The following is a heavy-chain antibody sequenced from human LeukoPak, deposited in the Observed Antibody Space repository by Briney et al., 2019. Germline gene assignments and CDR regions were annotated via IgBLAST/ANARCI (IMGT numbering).Heavy chain of an antibody. CDR3: AREGRMGGYYFDY. J-gene: IGHJ4*02. CDR1: GGTFSSYA. D-gene: IGHD3-10*01. CDR2: IIPILGIA. V-gene: IGHV1-69*04. Sequence: ASVKVSCKASGGTFSSYAISWVRQAPGQGLEWMGRIIPILGIANYAQKFQGRVTITADKSTSTAYMELSSLRSEDTAVSYCAREGRMGGYYFDYWGQGTLVTVSS.